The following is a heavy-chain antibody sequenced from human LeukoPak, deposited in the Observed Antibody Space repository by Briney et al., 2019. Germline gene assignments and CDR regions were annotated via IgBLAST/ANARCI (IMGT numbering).Heavy chain of an antibody. V-gene: IGHV1-2*04. CDR2: INPNSGGT. CDR1: GYTFTGYY. D-gene: IGHD6-6*01. J-gene: IGHJ6*02. Sequence: ASVKVSCKASGYTFTGYYMHWVRQAPGQGLEWMGWINPNSGGTNYAQKFQGWVTMTRDTSISTAYMELSRLRSDDTAVYYCARADEYSSSSGNYYYYGMDVWGQGTTVTVSS. CDR3: ARADEYSSSSGNYYYYGMDV.